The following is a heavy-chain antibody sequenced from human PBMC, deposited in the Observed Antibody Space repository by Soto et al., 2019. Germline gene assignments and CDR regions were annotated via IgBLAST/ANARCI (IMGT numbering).Heavy chain of an antibody. Sequence: QVHLVQSGAEVKKPGASVKVSCKGSGYGFTTYGITWVRQAPGQGLEWMAWISAHNGNTNYAQKLQGRVTVTRDTSTSTAYMELRSLRSDDTAVYYGARRRYGDYWGQGALVTVSS. V-gene: IGHV1-18*01. D-gene: IGHD1-1*01. CDR2: ISAHNGNT. J-gene: IGHJ4*02. CDR3: ARRRYGDY. CDR1: GYGFTTYG.